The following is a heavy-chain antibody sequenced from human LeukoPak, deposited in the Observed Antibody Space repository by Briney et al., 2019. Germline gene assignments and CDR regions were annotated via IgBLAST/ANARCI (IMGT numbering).Heavy chain of an antibody. CDR1: GFAVSSNY. J-gene: IGHJ3*02. Sequence: GGSLRLSCAASGFAVSSNYMSWVRQAPGKGPEWVSVMYSDGDTYYAGSVKGRFTISRDNSKNTLYLQMNSLRAEDTAAYYCAKDPLGIGPAFDIWGQGTMVSVSS. CDR2: MYSDGDT. CDR3: AKDPLGIGPAFDI. V-gene: IGHV3-53*01. D-gene: IGHD7-27*01.